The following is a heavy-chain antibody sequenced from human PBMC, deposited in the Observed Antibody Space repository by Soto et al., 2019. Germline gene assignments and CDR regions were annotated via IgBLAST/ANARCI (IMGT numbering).Heavy chain of an antibody. Sequence: PSETLSLTXTVSGASITTYYWTWIWQPPGKGLEWIGYISYSGSTTYNPSLKSRVTISVDTSKNQFSLKLSSVTAADTAVYYCARANPAIAARRFDYWGQGTLVTVSS. CDR2: ISYSGST. CDR3: ARANPAIAARRFDY. D-gene: IGHD6-6*01. V-gene: IGHV4-59*12. CDR1: GASITTYY. J-gene: IGHJ4*02.